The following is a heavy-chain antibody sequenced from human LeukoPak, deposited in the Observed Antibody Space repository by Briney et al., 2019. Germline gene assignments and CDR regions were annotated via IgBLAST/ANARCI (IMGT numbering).Heavy chain of an antibody. CDR3: ARDVVAAAGTWDY. D-gene: IGHD6-13*01. CDR2: ISTSGTT. V-gene: IGHV4-4*07. Sequence: SETLSLTCTVSGDSISYYYWSWIRQPAGKGLEWIGRISTSGTTNYNPSLKSRVTMSVGTSKNQFSLKLSSVTAADTAVYYRARDVVAAAGTWDYWGQGTLVTVSS. J-gene: IGHJ4*02. CDR1: GDSISYYY.